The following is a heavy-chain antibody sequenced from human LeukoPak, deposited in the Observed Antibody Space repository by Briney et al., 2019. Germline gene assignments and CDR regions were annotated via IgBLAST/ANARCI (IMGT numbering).Heavy chain of an antibody. CDR1: GGSFSGYY. CDR3: ARATPLYSSDWYVNWFDP. J-gene: IGHJ5*02. CDR2: IYYSGTT. Sequence: SETLSLTCAVYGGSFSGYYWSWIRQPPGKGLEYIGYIYYSGTTKYNPSLKSRVTISVDTSKNQFSLKLRSVTAADTAVYYCARATPLYSSDWYVNWFDPWGQGTLVTVSS. D-gene: IGHD6-19*01. V-gene: IGHV4-59*01.